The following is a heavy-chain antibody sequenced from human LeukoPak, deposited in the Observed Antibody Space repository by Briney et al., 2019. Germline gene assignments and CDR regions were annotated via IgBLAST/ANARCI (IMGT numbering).Heavy chain of an antibody. D-gene: IGHD3-10*01. CDR1: GGSISSGGYY. CDR3: ARPRSGSSGLDFDY. Sequence: NPSQTLSLTCTVPGGSISSGGYYWSWIRQHPGKGLEWIGYIYYSGSTYYNPSLKSRVTISVDTSKNQFSLKLSSVTAADTAVYYCARPRSGSSGLDFDYWGQGTLVTVSS. CDR2: IYYSGST. J-gene: IGHJ4*02. V-gene: IGHV4-31*03.